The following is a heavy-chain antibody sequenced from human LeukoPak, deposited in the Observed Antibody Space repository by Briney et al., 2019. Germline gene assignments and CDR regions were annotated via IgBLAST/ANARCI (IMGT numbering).Heavy chain of an antibody. D-gene: IGHD1-26*01. CDR2: IGGGGTE. CDR3: ARAPGALDY. Sequence: GGSLRLSCAASGFTITTYAVNWVRQAPGKGLEWVSGIGGGGTEYYADSVKGRFIISSDSSQNLVHLQMNSLTVEDTAVYCARAPGALDYWGQRTLVTASS. J-gene: IGHJ4*02. V-gene: IGHV3-23*01. CDR1: GFTITTYA.